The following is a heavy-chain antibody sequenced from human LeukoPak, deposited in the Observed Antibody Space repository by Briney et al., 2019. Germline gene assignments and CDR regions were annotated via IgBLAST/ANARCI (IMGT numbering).Heavy chain of an antibody. CDR2: IWYGGSNK. V-gene: IGHV3-33*08. J-gene: IGHJ6*03. D-gene: IGHD3-3*01. CDR3: VRGSLASGVVVYYYYYLDV. Sequence: GGSLRLSCAASGFTSSSYGMHWVRQAPGKGLEWVAVIWYGGSNKYYADSVKGRFTISRDNSKNTLYLQMNSLRAEDTAVYYCVRGSLASGVVVYYYYYLDVWGKGTTVTVSS. CDR1: GFTSSSYG.